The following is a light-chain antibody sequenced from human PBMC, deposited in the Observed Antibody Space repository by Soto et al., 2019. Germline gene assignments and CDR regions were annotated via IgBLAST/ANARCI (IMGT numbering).Light chain of an antibody. Sequence: MTQSPDTMSVSPGDRVTLSCRASHSVGTNLAWYQQKPGQAPRLLIYGASSRATGIPDRFSGSGSGTDFTLTISRLEPEDFAVYYCQQYCSSPLTFGGGTKVEIK. CDR1: HSVGTN. V-gene: IGKV3-20*01. J-gene: IGKJ4*01. CDR3: QQYCSSPLT. CDR2: GAS.